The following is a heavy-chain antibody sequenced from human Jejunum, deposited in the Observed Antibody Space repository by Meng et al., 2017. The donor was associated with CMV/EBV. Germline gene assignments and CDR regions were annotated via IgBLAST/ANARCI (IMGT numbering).Heavy chain of an antibody. CDR1: FA. CDR2: IRDGSVNT. CDR3: AKDWEKYDSGGQWRGDGINV. D-gene: IGHD3-22*01. V-gene: IGHV3-23*01. J-gene: IGHJ6*02. Sequence: FAMSLVRQTPGKGLEWVSSIRDGSVNTYYADSVKGRFTVSRDDSRNTLYLQMNNLRAEDTAFYYCAKDWEKYDSGGQWRGDGINVWGQGTTVTVSS.